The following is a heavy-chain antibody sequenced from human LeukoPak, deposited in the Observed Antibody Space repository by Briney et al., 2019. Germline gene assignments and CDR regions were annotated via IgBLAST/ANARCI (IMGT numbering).Heavy chain of an antibody. V-gene: IGHV4-59*01. D-gene: IGHD3-10*01. CDR1: GCPFSPYN. CDR2: IYFSGTT. Sequence: ASETLSLTCTPPGCPFSPYNWSWIRRPPGKGLEGIGYIYFSGTTNYNPSIKSRVTMSLDTSKNQFSLKLNSVTAADTAVYYCARAGARATDFDYWGQGTLVTVSS. CDR3: ARAGARATDFDY. J-gene: IGHJ4*02.